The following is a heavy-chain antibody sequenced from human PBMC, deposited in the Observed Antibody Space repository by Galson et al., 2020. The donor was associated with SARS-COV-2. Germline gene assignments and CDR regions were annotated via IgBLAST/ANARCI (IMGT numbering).Heavy chain of an antibody. CDR2: IYSTGSS. Sequence: ETSETLSLTCTVSGDSITDTTYYWGWLRLPPGKGLEWIDSIYSTGSSFYTPSLIRRVTLSVDTSKNQVSLRLNSVTATDTAVYYCGKHADAAGNYCLRADSWGQGTLVTVSS. D-gene: IGHD3-10*01. CDR3: GKHADAAGNYCLRADS. V-gene: IGHV4-39*01. J-gene: IGHJ4*02. CDR1: GDSITDTTYY.